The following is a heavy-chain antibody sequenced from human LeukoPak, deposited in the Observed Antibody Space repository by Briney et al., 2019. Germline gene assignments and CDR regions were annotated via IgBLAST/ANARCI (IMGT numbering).Heavy chain of an antibody. CDR2: TIPILGIA. D-gene: IGHD3-9*01. J-gene: IGHJ5*02. CDR1: GGTFSSYA. V-gene: IGHV1-69*04. Sequence: SVKVSCKASGGTFSSYAISWVRQAPGQGLEWMGRTIPILGIANYAQKFQGRVTITADKSTSTAYMELSSLRSEDTAVYYCARERDYDILTGYSRWFDPWGQGTLVTVSS. CDR3: ARERDYDILTGYSRWFDP.